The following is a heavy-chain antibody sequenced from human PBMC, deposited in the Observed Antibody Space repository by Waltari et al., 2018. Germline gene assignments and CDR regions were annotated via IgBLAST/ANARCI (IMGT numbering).Heavy chain of an antibody. CDR2: ISSRSQTI. D-gene: IGHD5-18*01. CDR3: ARDSEPGGYTFSPPPDS. Sequence: EVQLVESGGGLVQPGWSLSLTCAASGCSFSDYSMNWFRQAPGKGLEWISYISSRSQTIYYADSVKGRFTVSRDNARNSLLLQMRSLRVDDTAVYFCARDSEPGGYTFSPPPDSWGQGTMVAVSS. V-gene: IGHV3-48*01. J-gene: IGHJ5*02. CDR1: GCSFSDYS.